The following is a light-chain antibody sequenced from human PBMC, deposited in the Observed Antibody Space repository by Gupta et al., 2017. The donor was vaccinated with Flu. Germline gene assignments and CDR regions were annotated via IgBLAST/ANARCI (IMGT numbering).Light chain of an antibody. J-gene: IGLJ3*02. Sequence: QTARMTWGGDNIRSKTVHWYQQKPGQAPVVVVSDDSARPSGIPERFAGSNSGDTATLTISRVEDGDEADYDCQVWDSGSDFGVFGGGTKLTVL. V-gene: IGLV3-21*02. CDR1: NIRSKT. CDR3: QVWDSGSDFGV. CDR2: DDS.